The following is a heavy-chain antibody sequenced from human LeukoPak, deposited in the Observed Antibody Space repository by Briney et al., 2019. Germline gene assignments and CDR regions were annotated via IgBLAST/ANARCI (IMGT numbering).Heavy chain of an antibody. CDR2: IYYSGST. CDR1: GGSISSYY. J-gene: IGHJ3*02. V-gene: IGHV4-59*01. D-gene: IGHD3-9*01. Sequence: SETLSLTCTVSGGSISSYYWSWIRQPPGKGLEWIGYIYYSGSTNYNPSLKSRVTISVDTSKNQFSLNLSSVTAADTAVYYCARDFDYADAFDIWGQGTMVTVSS. CDR3: ARDFDYADAFDI.